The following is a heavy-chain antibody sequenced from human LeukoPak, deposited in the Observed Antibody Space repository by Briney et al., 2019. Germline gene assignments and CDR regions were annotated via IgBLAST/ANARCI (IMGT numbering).Heavy chain of an antibody. V-gene: IGHV1-18*01. D-gene: IGHD1-1*01. CDR2: ISAYNGNT. J-gene: IGHJ4*02. CDR3: ARQWRNSWNDYFDF. Sequence: ASVKVSCKASGYTFTSYGISWVRQAPGQGLEWMGWISAYNGNTNYAQKLQGRVTMTTDTSTSTAYMELRSLRSDDTAVYYCARQWRNSWNDYFDFWGQGALVTVSS. CDR1: GYTFTSYG.